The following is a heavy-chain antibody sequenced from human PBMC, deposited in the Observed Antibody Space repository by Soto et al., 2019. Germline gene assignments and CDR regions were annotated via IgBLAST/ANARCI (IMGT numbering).Heavy chain of an antibody. CDR1: GFTFDSHE. CDR2: ISNSGAYT. CDR3: AKYCVTTSCYTRYFDS. J-gene: IGHJ4*02. Sequence: EVHLLESGGGLVQPGGSLRLSCAASGFTFDSHEMSRVRQAPGKGLEWVSTISNSGAYTYYADSVKGRFTVSRDNSKSTLYLQMSSLRAEDTALYYCAKYCVTTSCYTRYFDSWGQGTLVTVSS. D-gene: IGHD2-2*01. V-gene: IGHV3-23*01.